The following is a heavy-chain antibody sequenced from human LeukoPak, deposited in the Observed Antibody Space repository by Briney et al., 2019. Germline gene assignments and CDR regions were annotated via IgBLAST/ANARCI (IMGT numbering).Heavy chain of an antibody. CDR3: AKGYCTNGVCYKRGDAFDI. CDR1: GFTFSSYA. V-gene: IGHV3-23*01. D-gene: IGHD2-8*01. J-gene: IGHJ3*02. Sequence: PGGSLRLSCAASGFTFSSYAMSWVRQAPGKGLEWVSAISGSGGSTYYADSVKGRFTISRDNSKNTLYLQMNSLRAEDTAVYYCAKGYCTNGVCYKRGDAFDIWGQGTMVTVSS. CDR2: ISGSGGST.